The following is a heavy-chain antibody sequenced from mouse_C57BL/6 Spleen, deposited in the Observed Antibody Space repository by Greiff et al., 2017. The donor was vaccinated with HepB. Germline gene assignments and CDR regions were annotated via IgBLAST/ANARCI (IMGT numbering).Heavy chain of an antibody. D-gene: IGHD4-1*02. CDR1: GYTFTSYW. V-gene: IGHV1-53*01. J-gene: IGHJ4*01. CDR2: INPSNGGT. Sequence: VQLQQPGTELVKPGASVKLSCKASGYTFTSYWMHWVKQRPGQGLEWIGNINPSNGGTNYNEKFKSKATLTVDKSSSTAYMQLSSLTSDDSAVYYCARSLGLGPTGAGMDYWGQGTSVTVSS. CDR3: ARSLGLGPTGAGMDY.